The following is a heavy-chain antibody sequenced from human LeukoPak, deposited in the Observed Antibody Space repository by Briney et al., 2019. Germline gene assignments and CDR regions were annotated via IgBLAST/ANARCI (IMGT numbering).Heavy chain of an antibody. CDR2: IKHDGSEK. Sequence: PGGSLRLSCAASGFTFSSYWMSWVRQAPGKGLEWLAYIKHDGSEKYHVDSVKGRFTISRDNAKNSLYLQMNSLRADDTAVYYCARARRPDGVVPAARYMDVWGKGTTVTVSS. CDR3: ARARRPDGVVPAARYMDV. CDR1: GFTFSSYW. D-gene: IGHD2-2*01. J-gene: IGHJ6*03. V-gene: IGHV3-7*01.